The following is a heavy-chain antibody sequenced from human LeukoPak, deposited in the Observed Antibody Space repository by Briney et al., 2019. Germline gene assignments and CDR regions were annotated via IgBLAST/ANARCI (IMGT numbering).Heavy chain of an antibody. CDR3: TKWSGFGND. V-gene: IGHV3-23*01. CDR2: VSDSGGST. D-gene: IGHD3-10*01. Sequence: PGGSLRLSCSASGLTFSSYAMSWVRQVPEKGLEWVSAVSDSGGSTYYADSVKGRFTISRDNSRNTLYLEMNSLRAEDTAVYYCTKWSGFGNDWGQGTLVTVSS. J-gene: IGHJ4*02. CDR1: GLTFSSYA.